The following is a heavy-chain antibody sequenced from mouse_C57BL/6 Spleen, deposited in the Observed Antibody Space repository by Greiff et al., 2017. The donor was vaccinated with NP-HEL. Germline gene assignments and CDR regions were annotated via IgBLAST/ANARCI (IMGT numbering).Heavy chain of an antibody. CDR2: IDPEDGET. CDR1: GFNIKDYY. V-gene: IGHV14-2*01. J-gene: IGHJ1*03. Sequence: EVKLVESGAELVKPGASVKLSCTASGFNIKDYYMHWVKQRTEQGLEWIGRIDPEDGETKYAPKFQGKATITADTSSNTAYLQLSSLTSEDTAVYYCARHYGSSYWYFDVWGTGTTVTVSS. D-gene: IGHD1-1*01. CDR3: ARHYGSSYWYFDV.